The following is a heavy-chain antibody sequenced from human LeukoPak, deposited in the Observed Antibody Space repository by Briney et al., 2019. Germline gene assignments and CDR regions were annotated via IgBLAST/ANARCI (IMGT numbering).Heavy chain of an antibody. V-gene: IGHV3-23*01. CDR1: GFTFSSYA. D-gene: IGHD4-11*01. J-gene: IGHJ4*02. CDR2: ISGSGGST. CDR3: AKDNGRATVTTSDY. Sequence: GSLRLSCAASGFTFSSYAMSWVRQAPGKGLEWVSAISGSGGSTYYADSVKGRFTISRDNSKNTLYLQMNSLRAEDTAVYYCAKDNGRATVTTSDYWGQGTLVTVSS.